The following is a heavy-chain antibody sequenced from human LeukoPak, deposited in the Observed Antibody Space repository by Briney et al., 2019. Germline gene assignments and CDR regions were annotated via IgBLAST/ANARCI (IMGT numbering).Heavy chain of an antibody. J-gene: IGHJ4*02. CDR3: ARDRSSSWSQKELDY. Sequence: SVKVSCKASGGTFSSYAISWVRQAPGQGLEWMGRIIPILGIANYAQKFQGRVTITADKSTSTAYMELSSLRSEDTAVYYCARDRSSSWSQKELDYWGQGTLVTVSS. D-gene: IGHD6-13*01. CDR2: IIPILGIA. V-gene: IGHV1-69*04. CDR1: GGTFSSYA.